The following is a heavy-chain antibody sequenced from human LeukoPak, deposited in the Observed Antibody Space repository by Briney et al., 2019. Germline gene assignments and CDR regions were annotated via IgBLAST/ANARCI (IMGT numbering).Heavy chain of an antibody. CDR1: GYTFTSYG. J-gene: IGHJ4*02. CDR3: ARVPRKLDIVATRALDY. CDR2: ISAYNGNT. Sequence: GASVKVSCKASGYTFTSYGISWVRQAPGQGLEWMGWISAYNGNTNYAQKLQGRVTMTTDTSTSTAYMELRSPRSDDTAVYYCARVPRKLDIVATRALDYWGQGTLVTVSS. V-gene: IGHV1-18*01. D-gene: IGHD5-12*01.